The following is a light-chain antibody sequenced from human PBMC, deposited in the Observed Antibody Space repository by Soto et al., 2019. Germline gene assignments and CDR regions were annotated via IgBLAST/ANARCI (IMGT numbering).Light chain of an antibody. V-gene: IGKV1-39*01. J-gene: IGKJ2*01. CDR3: QQSDSTPYT. Sequence: DIPMTQSPSSLSASVGDRVTITCRASQSISNYLNWYQHKPGKAPNLLIYDASSLLSGVPSRFSGSGSGTDFTLTISSLQPEDFSIYYCQQSDSTPYTFGQGTKLEIK. CDR1: QSISNY. CDR2: DAS.